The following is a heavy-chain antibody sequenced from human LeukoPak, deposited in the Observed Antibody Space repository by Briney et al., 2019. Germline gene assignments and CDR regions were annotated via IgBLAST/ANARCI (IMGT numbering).Heavy chain of an antibody. CDR1: GFAFSAYS. D-gene: IGHD6-6*01. V-gene: IGHV3-21*01. CDR3: ARGLVHLDY. J-gene: IGHJ4*02. CDR2: ISSGSTYI. Sequence: GGSLRLSCAASGFAFSAYSISWVRQAPGKGLEWVSSISSGSTYIYYADSVKGRFTISRDNAKDSLYLQMNSLRAEDTAVYYCARGLVHLDYWGQGTLVTVSS.